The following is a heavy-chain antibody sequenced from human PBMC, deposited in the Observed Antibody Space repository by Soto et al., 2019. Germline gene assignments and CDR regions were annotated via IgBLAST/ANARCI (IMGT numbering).Heavy chain of an antibody. J-gene: IGHJ3*01. CDR3: ARGDALDV. V-gene: IGHV6-1*01. CDR2: TYYRSKWFH. CDR1: GDSVSSDITS. Sequence: QTLSLTCAISGDSVSSDITSWNWIRQSPSRGLEWLGRTYYRSKWFHDYAASVKSRITINPDTSKNQFSLELNSMTPEDTAVYYCARGDALDVWGQGTVVTVSS.